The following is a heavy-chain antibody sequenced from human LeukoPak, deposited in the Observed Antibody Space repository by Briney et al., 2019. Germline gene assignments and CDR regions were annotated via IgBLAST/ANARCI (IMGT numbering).Heavy chain of an antibody. CDR3: ARDRGSSSSGYYHYYMDV. D-gene: IGHD6-6*01. V-gene: IGHV3-66*02. J-gene: IGHJ6*03. CDR2: IYSGGST. CDR1: GFTVSSNY. Sequence: GGSLRLSCAASGFTVSSNYMSWVRQAPGKGLEWVSVIYSGGSTYYADSVKGRFTISRDNSKNTLYLQMNSLRAEDTAVYYCARDRGSSSSGYYHYYMDVWAKGPRSPSP.